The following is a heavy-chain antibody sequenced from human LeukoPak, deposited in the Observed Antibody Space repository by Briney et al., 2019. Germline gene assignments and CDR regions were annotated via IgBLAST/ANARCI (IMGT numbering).Heavy chain of an antibody. J-gene: IGHJ4*02. V-gene: IGHV4-39*07. CDR2: IYYSGST. CDR3: AREAGGGVIISY. CDR1: GGSISSSSYY. D-gene: IGHD2-21*01. Sequence: PSETLSLTCTVSGGSISSSSYYWGWIRQPPGKGLEWIGSIYYSGSTYYNPSLKSRVTISVDTSKNQFSLKLSSVTAADTAVYYCAREAGGGVIISYWGQGTLVTVSS.